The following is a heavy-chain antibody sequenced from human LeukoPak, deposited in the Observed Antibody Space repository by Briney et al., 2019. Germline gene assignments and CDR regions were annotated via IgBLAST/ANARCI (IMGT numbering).Heavy chain of an antibody. CDR2: INHSGST. CDR3: ARALLVGATDY. CDR1: GFTFSSYA. Sequence: GSLRLSCAASGFTFSSYAMSWVRQPPGKGLEWIGEINHSGSTNYNPSLKSRVTISVDTSKNQFSLKLSSVTAADTAVYYCARALLVGATDYWGQGTLVTVSS. J-gene: IGHJ4*02. V-gene: IGHV4-34*01. D-gene: IGHD1-26*01.